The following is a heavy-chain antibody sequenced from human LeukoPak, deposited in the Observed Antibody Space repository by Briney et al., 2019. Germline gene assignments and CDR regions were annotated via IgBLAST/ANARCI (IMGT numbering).Heavy chain of an antibody. D-gene: IGHD6-19*01. V-gene: IGHV3-30-3*01. J-gene: IGHJ3*02. CDR3: AAGSGSYFGAFDI. Sequence: GRSLRLSCATSGFTFSSYAMPWVRQAPGKGLEWVAVISYDGSNKYYADSVKGRFTISRDNSKNTLYLQMNSLRAEDTAVYYCAAGSGSYFGAFDIWGQGTMVTVSS. CDR1: GFTFSSYA. CDR2: ISYDGSNK.